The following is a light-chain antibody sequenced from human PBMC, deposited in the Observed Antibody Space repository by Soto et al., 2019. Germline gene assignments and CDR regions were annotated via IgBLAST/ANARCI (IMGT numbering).Light chain of an antibody. CDR1: SSDVGGSNS. CDR2: EVS. Sequence: QSALTQPPSVSGSPGQSVPISCIGTSSDVGGSNSVSWYQQYPGKAPKLMIYEVSGRPSGVPDRFSGSKSGNTASLTVSGLQAEDEADYYCSSFAGSTHVVFGGGTKLTVL. J-gene: IGLJ2*01. CDR3: SSFAGSTHVV. V-gene: IGLV2-8*01.